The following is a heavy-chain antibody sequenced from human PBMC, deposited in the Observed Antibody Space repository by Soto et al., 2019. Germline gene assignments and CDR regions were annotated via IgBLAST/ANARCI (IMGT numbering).Heavy chain of an antibody. D-gene: IGHD3-10*01. CDR1: GGTFSSYA. J-gene: IGHJ6*02. Sequence: ASVKVSCKASGGTFSSYAISCVRQAPGQGLEWMGGIIPIFGTANYAQKFQGRVTITADKSTSTAYMELSSLRSEDTAVYYCARDGPITMVRGVINYYGMDVCGQGTTVTVSS. CDR3: ARDGPITMVRGVINYYGMDV. CDR2: IIPIFGTA. V-gene: IGHV1-69*06.